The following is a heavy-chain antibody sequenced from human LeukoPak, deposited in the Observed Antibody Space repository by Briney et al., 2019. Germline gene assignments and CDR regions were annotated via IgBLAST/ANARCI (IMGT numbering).Heavy chain of an antibody. CDR3: ARGVWFGT. CDR1: GFPFSTYG. J-gene: IGHJ5*02. CDR2: IYSGGST. Sequence: PGGSLRLSCAASGFPFSTYGMSWVRQAPGKGLEWVSVIYSGGSTYYADSVKGRFTISRDNSKNTLYLQMNSLRAEDTAVYYCARGVWFGTWGQGTLVTVSS. V-gene: IGHV3-53*01.